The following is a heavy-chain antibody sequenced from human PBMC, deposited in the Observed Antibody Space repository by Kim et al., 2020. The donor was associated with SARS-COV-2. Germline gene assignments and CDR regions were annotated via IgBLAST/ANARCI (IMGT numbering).Heavy chain of an antibody. CDR3: AKATTLTAPFYDY. CDR1: GFTFSSYA. V-gene: IGHV3-23*01. Sequence: GGSLRLSCAASGFTFSSYALSWVRQAPGKGLEWVSRISASGGDAYYADSVQGRFTISRDNSKNALNLEMNSLRAEDTALYYCAKATTLTAPFYDYWGQGT. J-gene: IGHJ4*02. CDR2: ISASGGDA. D-gene: IGHD4-4*01.